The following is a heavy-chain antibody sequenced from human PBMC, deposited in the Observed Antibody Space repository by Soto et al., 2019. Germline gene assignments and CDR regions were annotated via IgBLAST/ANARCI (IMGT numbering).Heavy chain of an antibody. CDR2: MYFGGSF. Sequence: SETLSLTCNVSGASVSHGYWSWIRQPPGKGLEWIGFMYFGGSFNYNPSLTSRATISVETSKNQFSLKLSSVTAADTAVYYCARAVLWFGEFDFDYWGQGTLVTVSS. CDR1: GASVSHGY. CDR3: ARAVLWFGEFDFDY. J-gene: IGHJ4*02. V-gene: IGHV4-59*02. D-gene: IGHD3-10*01.